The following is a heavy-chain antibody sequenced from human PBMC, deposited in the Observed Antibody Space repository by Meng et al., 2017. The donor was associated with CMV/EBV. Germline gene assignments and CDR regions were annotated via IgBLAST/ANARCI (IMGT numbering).Heavy chain of an antibody. CDR2: IYYSWST. Sequence: GSLRLSCTVSGGSISSSSYYWGWIRQPPGKGLEWIGSIYYSWSTYYNPSLKSRVTISVDTSKNQFTLKLSSVTAADTAVYYCARSVVVPAALNDAFDIWGQGTMVTVSS. D-gene: IGHD2-2*01. V-gene: IGHV4-39*06. CDR1: GGSISSSSYY. CDR3: ARSVVVPAALNDAFDI. J-gene: IGHJ3*02.